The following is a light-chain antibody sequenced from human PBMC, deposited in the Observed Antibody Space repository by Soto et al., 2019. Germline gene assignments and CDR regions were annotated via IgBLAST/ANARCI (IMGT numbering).Light chain of an antibody. J-gene: IGLJ2*01. Sequence: QSALTQPASVSGSPGQSITLSCTGTSSDVGDYNYVSWYQQHPGKAPKLIIYGVSNRPSGISNRFSGSKSGNTASLTVSGLQAEDEADYYCSSYTATNTLVFGGGTKLTVL. CDR1: SSDVGDYNY. CDR3: SSYTATNTLV. V-gene: IGLV2-14*01. CDR2: GVS.